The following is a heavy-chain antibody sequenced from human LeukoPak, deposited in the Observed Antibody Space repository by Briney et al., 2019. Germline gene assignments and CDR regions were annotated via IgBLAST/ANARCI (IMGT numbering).Heavy chain of an antibody. D-gene: IGHD5-18*01. CDR3: ARENDRYGRIDY. V-gene: IGHV4-61*08. CDR1: GGSISSGGYY. CDR2: IYHSGSA. Sequence: PSETLSLTCTVSGGSISSGGYYWSWIRQPPGKGLEWIGYIYHSGSADYNPSLKSRVIISIDTSKNQFSLRLSSLTAADTAVYYCARENDRYGRIDYWGQGTQVTVSS. J-gene: IGHJ4*02.